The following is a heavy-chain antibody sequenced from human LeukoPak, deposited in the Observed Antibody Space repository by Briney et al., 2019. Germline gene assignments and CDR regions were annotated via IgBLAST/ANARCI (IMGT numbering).Heavy chain of an antibody. V-gene: IGHV3-20*04. CDR1: GFTFDNYG. Sequence: GGSRNPSCAASGFTFDNYGMSWVRQAPGKGLGWASGINWNGGSTGYADSVKGRFTISRDNAKNSLYLQMNSLRAEDTALYYCARWITVGAGNWFDPWGQGTLVTVSS. CDR2: INWNGGST. CDR3: ARWITVGAGNWFDP. D-gene: IGHD1-26*01. J-gene: IGHJ5*02.